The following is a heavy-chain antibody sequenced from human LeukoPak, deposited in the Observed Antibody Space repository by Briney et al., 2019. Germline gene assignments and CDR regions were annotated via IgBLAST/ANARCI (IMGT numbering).Heavy chain of an antibody. CDR2: ISGSGSST. Sequence: GGSLRLSCAASGFTFTICAMNWVRQAPGKGLEWVSGISGSGSSTYYADSVKGRFTISRDSSKNTVYLQMSSLRAEDTAVYYCTKAEGSYKNLIDYWGQGTLVTVSS. CDR3: TKAEGSYKNLIDY. V-gene: IGHV3-23*01. CDR1: GFTFTICA. D-gene: IGHD3-10*01. J-gene: IGHJ4*02.